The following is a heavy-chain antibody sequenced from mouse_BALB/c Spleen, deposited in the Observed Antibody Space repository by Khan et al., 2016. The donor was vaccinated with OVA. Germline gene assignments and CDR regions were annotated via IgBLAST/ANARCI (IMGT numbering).Heavy chain of an antibody. CDR2: INTYTGEP. D-gene: IGHD2-1*01. Sequence: QIQLVQSGPELKKPGETVKISCKASGYTFTNYGMNWVKQAPGKGLKWMGWINTYTGEPTYADDFKGRFAFSLETSASTASLQINNLKNEDTATXFCARVGNYWYFDVWGAGTTVTVSS. CDR3: ARVGNYWYFDV. CDR1: GYTFTNYG. V-gene: IGHV9-3-1*01. J-gene: IGHJ1*01.